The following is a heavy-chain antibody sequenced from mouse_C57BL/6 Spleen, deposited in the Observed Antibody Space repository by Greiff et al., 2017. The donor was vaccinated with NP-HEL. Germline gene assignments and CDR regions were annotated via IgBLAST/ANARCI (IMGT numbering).Heavy chain of an antibody. CDR3: ARTPFTTVVADWYFDV. Sequence: VQLQQPGAELVKPGASVKMSCKASGYTFTSYWITWVKQRPGQGLEWIGDIYPGSGSTNYNEKFKSKATLTVDTSSSTAYMQLSSLTSEDSAVYYCARTPFTTVVADWYFDVWGTGTTVTVSS. CDR2: IYPGSGST. J-gene: IGHJ1*03. CDR1: GYTFTSYW. D-gene: IGHD1-1*01. V-gene: IGHV1-55*01.